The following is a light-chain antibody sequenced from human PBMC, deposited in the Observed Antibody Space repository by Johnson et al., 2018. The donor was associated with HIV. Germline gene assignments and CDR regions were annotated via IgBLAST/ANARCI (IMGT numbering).Light chain of an antibody. V-gene: IGLV1-51*02. J-gene: IGLJ1*01. CDR1: SSNIGNNY. CDR3: GTWDSSLSAYV. CDR2: ENT. Sequence: QSVLTQPPSVSAAPGQKVTISCSGSSSNIGNNYISWYQQHPGTAPKLLIYENTERPSGIPDRFSGSNSGTSATLGITGLQTGDEADYYCGTWDSSLSAYVFGTGTKVTVL.